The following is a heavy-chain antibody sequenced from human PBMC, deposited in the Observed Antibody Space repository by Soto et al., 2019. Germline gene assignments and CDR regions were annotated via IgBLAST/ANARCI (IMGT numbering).Heavy chain of an antibody. D-gene: IGHD6-13*01. V-gene: IGHV1-2*04. Sequence: QVQLVQSGAEVKKPGASVKVSCKASGYTFTGYYMHWVRQAPGQGLDWMGWINPNSGGTNYAQKFQGWVTMTRETSISTAYMELSRLRSDDTAVYYCARVPIAAAGTDNGFDPWGQGTLVTVSS. CDR3: ARVPIAAAGTDNGFDP. J-gene: IGHJ5*02. CDR1: GYTFTGYY. CDR2: INPNSGGT.